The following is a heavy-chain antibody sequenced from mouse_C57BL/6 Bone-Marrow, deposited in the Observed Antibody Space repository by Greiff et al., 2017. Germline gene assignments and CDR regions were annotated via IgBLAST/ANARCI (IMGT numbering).Heavy chain of an antibody. J-gene: IGHJ3*01. CDR2: IDPEDGET. Sequence: VQLQQSGAELVKPGASVKLSCTASGFNITDYYMHWVKQRTEQGLEWIGRIDPEDGETKYSQKFQGKATITADTSANTAYLQLSSLTSEDTAVYYCARKFAYWCQGTLVTVSA. CDR1: GFNITDYY. CDR3: ARKFAY. V-gene: IGHV14-2*01.